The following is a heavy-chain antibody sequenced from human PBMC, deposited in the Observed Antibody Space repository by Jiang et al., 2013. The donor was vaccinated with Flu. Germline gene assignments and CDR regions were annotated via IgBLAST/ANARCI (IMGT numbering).Heavy chain of an antibody. D-gene: IGHD6-19*01. CDR2: IYYSGST. Sequence: GPGLVKPSQTLSLTCTVSGGSISSSSYYWGWIRQPPGKGLEWIGSIYYSGSTYYNPSLKSRVTISVDTSKNQFSLKLSSVTAADTAVYYCVSSSHSIAVARLPINPFDYWGQGTLVTVSS. V-gene: IGHV4-39*01. J-gene: IGHJ4*02. CDR3: VSSSHSIAVARLPINPFDY. CDR1: GGSISSSSYY.